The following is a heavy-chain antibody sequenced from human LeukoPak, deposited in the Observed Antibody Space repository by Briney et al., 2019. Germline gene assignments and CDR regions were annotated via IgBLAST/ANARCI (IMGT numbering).Heavy chain of an antibody. CDR1: GGSMNSHY. D-gene: IGHD5-18*01. V-gene: IGHV4-59*11. J-gene: IGHJ4*02. Sequence: PSETLSLTCTVSGGSMNSHYWSWIRQPPGKGLEWIGYMLDTVTTKDNPSLKSRFTLSADTSKNQLSLRLTSVTAADTAVYYCATIKRGNIYGYFDFWGQGILVTVSS. CDR2: MLDTVTT. CDR3: ATIKRGNIYGYFDF.